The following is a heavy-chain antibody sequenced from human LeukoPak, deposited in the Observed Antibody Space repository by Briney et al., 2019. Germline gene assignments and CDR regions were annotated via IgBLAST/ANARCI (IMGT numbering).Heavy chain of an antibody. V-gene: IGHV1-69*13. CDR3: ARAGIAVAGSGFDY. CDR1: GGTFSSYA. CDR2: IIPIFGTA. Sequence: GASVKVSCKASGGTFSSYAISWVRQAPGQGFEWMGGIIPIFGTANYAQKFQGRVTITADESTSTAYMELSSLRSEDTAVYYCARAGIAVAGSGFDYWGQGTLVTVSS. D-gene: IGHD6-19*01. J-gene: IGHJ4*02.